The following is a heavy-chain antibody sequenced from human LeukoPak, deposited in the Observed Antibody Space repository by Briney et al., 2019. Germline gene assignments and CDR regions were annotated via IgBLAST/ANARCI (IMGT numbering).Heavy chain of an antibody. J-gene: IGHJ2*01. CDR2: IYHSGST. V-gene: IGHV4-30-2*01. Sequence: TLSLTCAVSGGSLSSGVSSWRWIRQPPGKGLEWIGYIYHSGSTYYNTSLKSRVTISVDRSKNQFSLKLSSVTAADTAVYYCAREVPLVRGWYFDLWGRGTLVTVSS. D-gene: IGHD6-6*01. CDR3: AREVPLVRGWYFDL. CDR1: GGSLSSGVSS.